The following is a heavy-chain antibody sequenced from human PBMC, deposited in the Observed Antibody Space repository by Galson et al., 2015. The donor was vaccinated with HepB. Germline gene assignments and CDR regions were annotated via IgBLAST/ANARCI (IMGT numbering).Heavy chain of an antibody. Sequence: SLRLSCAASGFTFNMYAMNWVRQAPGKGLEWLSYISSSSTTIYYAESLKGRFTISRDNARNSVYLQMNNLRADDTAVYYCARDDGDGLVFDYWGQGILVTVSS. CDR2: ISSSSTTI. CDR3: ARDDGDGLVFDY. V-gene: IGHV3-48*04. CDR1: GFTFNMYA. D-gene: IGHD3/OR15-3a*01. J-gene: IGHJ4*02.